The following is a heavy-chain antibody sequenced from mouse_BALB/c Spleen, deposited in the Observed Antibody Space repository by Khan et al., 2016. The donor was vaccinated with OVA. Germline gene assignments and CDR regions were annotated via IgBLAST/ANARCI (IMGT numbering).Heavy chain of an antibody. J-gene: IGHJ2*01. CDR2: INPTSGYT. CDR3: TRDRIDY. V-gene: IGHV1-7*01. Sequence: QLQQSGAELAKPGASVKMSCKASGYTFTTYWMHWVKQRPGQGLEWIGYINPTSGYTDYNEKFKDRATLSADRSSSTAYMQLSSLTSEDSAVYYCTRDRIDYWGQGTTLTVSS. CDR1: GYTFTTYW.